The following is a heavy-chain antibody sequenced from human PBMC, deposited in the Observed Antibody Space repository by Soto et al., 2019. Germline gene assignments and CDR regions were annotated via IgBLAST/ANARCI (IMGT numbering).Heavy chain of an antibody. CDR1: GFTFSSYG. V-gene: IGHV3-30*18. J-gene: IGHJ4*02. CDR3: GKELLAARLPPSPL. D-gene: IGHD6-6*01. Sequence: PGGSLRLACAASGFTFSSYGMHWVRQAPGKGLEWVAVISYDGSNKYYADSVKGRFTISRDNSKNTLYLQMNSLRAEDTAVYYCGKELLAARLPPSPLWGRGTPVTGSS. CDR2: ISYDGSNK.